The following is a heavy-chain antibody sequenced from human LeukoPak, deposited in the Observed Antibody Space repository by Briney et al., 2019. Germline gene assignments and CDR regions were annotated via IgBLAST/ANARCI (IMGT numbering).Heavy chain of an antibody. V-gene: IGHV4-39*07. CDR1: GGSISSSTAY. CDR2: MYYSGGS. CDR3: ARGHCTNGVCYTGPPDY. J-gene: IGHJ4*02. D-gene: IGHD2-8*01. Sequence: SETLSLTCTVSGGSISSSTAYWGWIRQPPGKGLEWIGSMYYSGGSYYNPSLKSRVTISIDTSKNQFSLKLSSVTAADTAVYYCARGHCTNGVCYTGPPDYWGQGTLVTVSS.